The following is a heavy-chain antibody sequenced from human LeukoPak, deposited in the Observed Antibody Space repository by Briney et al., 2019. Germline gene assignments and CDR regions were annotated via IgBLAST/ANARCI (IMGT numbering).Heavy chain of an antibody. CDR3: ARVAYCTNGVCFYYGSGSYYPNYYYYMDV. V-gene: IGHV4-30-4*08. J-gene: IGHJ6*03. CDR1: GGSISSGDYY. D-gene: IGHD3-10*01. CDR2: IYYSGST. Sequence: SETLSLTCTVSGGSISSGDYYWSWIRQPPGKGLEWIGYIYYSGSTYYNPSLKSRVTISVDTSKNQFSLKLSSVTAADTAVYYCARVAYCTNGVCFYYGSGSYYPNYYYYMDVWGKGTTVTVSS.